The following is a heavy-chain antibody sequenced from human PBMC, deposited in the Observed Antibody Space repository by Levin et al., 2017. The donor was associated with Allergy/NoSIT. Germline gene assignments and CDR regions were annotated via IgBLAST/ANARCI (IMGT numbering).Heavy chain of an antibody. CDR1: GFTFSSYW. D-gene: IGHD1-26*01. V-gene: IGHV3-7*04. Sequence: LSLTCAASGFTFSSYWMSWVRQAPGKGLEWVANIKQDGSEKYYVDSVKGRFTISRDNAKNSLYLQMNSLRAEDTAVYYCARYGARPLYSGTPRSDYWGQGTLVTVSS. CDR3: ARYGARPLYSGTPRSDY. J-gene: IGHJ4*02. CDR2: IKQDGSEK.